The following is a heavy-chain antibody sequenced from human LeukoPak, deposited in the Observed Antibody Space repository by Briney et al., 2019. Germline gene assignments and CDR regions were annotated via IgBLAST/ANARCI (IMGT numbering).Heavy chain of an antibody. V-gene: IGHV7-4-1*02. Sequence: ASVTVSCTASGYTFTNYPMNWVRQAPGQGLEWMGWIDTDTGKPTYAQGFTGRFVFSLDTPVTTAYLQISSLKGEDTAVYYCARDSYCSAGTCYSRVGYWGQGTLVIVSS. CDR1: GYTFTNYP. CDR2: IDTDTGKP. D-gene: IGHD2-15*01. J-gene: IGHJ4*02. CDR3: ARDSYCSAGTCYSRVGY.